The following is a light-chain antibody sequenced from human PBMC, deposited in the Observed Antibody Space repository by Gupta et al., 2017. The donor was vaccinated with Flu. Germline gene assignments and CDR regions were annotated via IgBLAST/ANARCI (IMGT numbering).Light chain of an antibody. V-gene: IGKV1-33*01. CDR3: QQDDNLPVIT. Sequence: SSLYASVGDRVTITCQASHDTRHYLNWNKQKPGKAPKLLIYDASNCETGVTSRFSGSGYGIHFPLTITSRQHEDIATYYCQQDDNLPVITFGRGTKVEMK. CDR2: DAS. CDR1: HDTRHY. J-gene: IGKJ4*01.